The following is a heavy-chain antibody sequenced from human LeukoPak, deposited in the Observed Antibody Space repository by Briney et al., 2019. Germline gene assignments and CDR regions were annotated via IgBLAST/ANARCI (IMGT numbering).Heavy chain of an antibody. CDR3: ARDLDGFGAFDI. D-gene: IGHD3-16*01. CDR2: IHDSGST. Sequence: PSQTLSLTCTVSGASISSGDYHWNWIRQPPGKGLEWIGLIHDSGSTYYNPSLKSRVSISRDMSKNQLSLMLSSVTAADTAVYYCARDLDGFGAFDIWGQGTMVTVSS. CDR1: GASISSGDYH. V-gene: IGHV4-30-4*01. J-gene: IGHJ3*02.